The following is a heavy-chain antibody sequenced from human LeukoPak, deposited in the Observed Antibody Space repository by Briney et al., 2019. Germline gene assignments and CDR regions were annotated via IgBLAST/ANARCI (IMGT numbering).Heavy chain of an antibody. V-gene: IGHV4-59*01. CDR2: IYYTGTT. Sequence: SETLSLTCTVSGGSINNYYWSWIRQPPGKGLEWIGYIYYTGTTHYNPSLKSRVTISVDTSKNQFSLKLNSVTAADTAVYFCARDGGFMILGVSTEAFDIWGQGTMVSVSS. CDR3: ARDGGFMILGVSTEAFDI. CDR1: GGSINNYY. J-gene: IGHJ3*02. D-gene: IGHD3-3*01.